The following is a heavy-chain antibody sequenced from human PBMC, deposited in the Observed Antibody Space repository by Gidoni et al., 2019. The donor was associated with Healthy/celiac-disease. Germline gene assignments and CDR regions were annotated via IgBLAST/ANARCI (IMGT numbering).Heavy chain of an antibody. J-gene: IGHJ6*02. CDR1: GSTFSSYA. CDR2: IITIVGTA. V-gene: IGHV1-69*01. CDR3: ARLALYRSHNYGMDV. D-gene: IGHD3-16*01. Sequence: QVQLVQSGAEVKKPGSSVKVSCKASGSTFSSYAISWVRQAPGQGLEWMGGIITIVGTANYAQKFQGRVTITADESTSTAYMELSSLRSEDTAVYYCARLALYRSHNYGMDVWGQGTTVTVSS.